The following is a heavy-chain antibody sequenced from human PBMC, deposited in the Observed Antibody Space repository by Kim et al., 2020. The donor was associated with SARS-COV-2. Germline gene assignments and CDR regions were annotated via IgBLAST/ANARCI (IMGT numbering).Heavy chain of an antibody. CDR2: SGST. CDR3: ARVFRGMDV. D-gene: IGHD3-10*02. J-gene: IGHJ6*02. V-gene: IGHV4-59*01. Sequence: SGSTNHDPSLKSRVTISVDASKNQFSLKLNSMTAADTGVYYCARVFRGMDVWGQGTTVIVSS.